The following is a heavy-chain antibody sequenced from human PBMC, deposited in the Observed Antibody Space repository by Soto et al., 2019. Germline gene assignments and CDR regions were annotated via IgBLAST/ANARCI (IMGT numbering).Heavy chain of an antibody. CDR2: MNPNSGNT. Sequence: ASVKVSCKASGYTFTSYDINWVRQATGQGLEWMGWMNPNSGNTGYAQKFQGRVTMTRNTSISTAYMELSSLRSEDTAVCYCYRENPPTTIVVMVDDTNAFDTWGQGTMVTVSS. D-gene: IGHD2-15*01. J-gene: IGHJ3*02. CDR3: YRENPPTTIVVMVDDTNAFDT. CDR1: GYTFTSYD. V-gene: IGHV1-8*01.